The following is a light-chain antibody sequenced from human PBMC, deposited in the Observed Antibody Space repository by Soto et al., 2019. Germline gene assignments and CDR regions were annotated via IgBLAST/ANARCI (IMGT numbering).Light chain of an antibody. CDR3: QQYGSSPYT. V-gene: IGKV3-20*01. Sequence: EIVLTQSPATLSSSPGERATLSCRASQSIDTYLAWYQQKPGQAPRLLIYDASDRATGIPERISGSGSETDFTLTIYRLEPEDFAVYYCQQYGSSPYTFGQGTKLEIK. CDR2: DAS. CDR1: QSIDTY. J-gene: IGKJ2*01.